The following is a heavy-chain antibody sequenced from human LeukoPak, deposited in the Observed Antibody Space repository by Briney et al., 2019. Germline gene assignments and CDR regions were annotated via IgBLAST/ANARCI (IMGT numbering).Heavy chain of an antibody. CDR3: ARDQVSSSWYDYLDY. Sequence: SETLSLTCTVSGGSISSYYWSWIRQPAGKGLEWIGRIYTSGSTNYNPSLKSRVTMSVDTSKNQFSLKLSSVTAADTAVYYCARDQVSSSWYDYLDYWGQGTLVTVSS. J-gene: IGHJ4*02. CDR1: GGSISSYY. V-gene: IGHV4-4*07. CDR2: IYTSGST. D-gene: IGHD6-13*01.